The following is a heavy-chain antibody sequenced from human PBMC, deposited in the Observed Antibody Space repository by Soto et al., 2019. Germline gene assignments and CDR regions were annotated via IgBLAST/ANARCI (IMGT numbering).Heavy chain of an antibody. CDR1: GGSISSGGYS. CDR3: ARDGPDGMDV. Sequence: QLQLQESGLGLVKPSQTLSLTCAVSGGSISSGGYSWSWIRQPPGKGLEWIGYIYHSGSTYYNPSLKSRVTISVDRSKNQFSLKLSSVTAADTAVYYCARDGPDGMDVWGQGTTVTVSS. V-gene: IGHV4-30-2*01. J-gene: IGHJ6*02. CDR2: IYHSGST.